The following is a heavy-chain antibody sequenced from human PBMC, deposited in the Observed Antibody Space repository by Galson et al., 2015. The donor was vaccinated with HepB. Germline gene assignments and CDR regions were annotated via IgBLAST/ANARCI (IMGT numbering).Heavy chain of an antibody. D-gene: IGHD2-2*01. CDR1: GFTFRSYA. Sequence: SLRLSCAASGFTFRSYAMHWVRQAPGKGLEWVAFIRYDGSNKYYADSVKGRFTVSRDNSQNTLYLQMNSLRAEDTAVYYCAKDRGTFIVVVPGETGYYFEYWGQGTLVTVSS. V-gene: IGHV3-30*02. CDR3: AKDRGTFIVVVPGETGYYFEY. CDR2: IRYDGSNK. J-gene: IGHJ4*02.